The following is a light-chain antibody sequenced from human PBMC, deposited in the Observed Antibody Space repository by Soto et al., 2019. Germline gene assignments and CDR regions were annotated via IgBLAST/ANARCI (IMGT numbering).Light chain of an antibody. CDR3: QQYGNPPWT. CDR1: QSVSSN. V-gene: IGKV3-15*01. CDR2: GAS. J-gene: IGKJ1*01. Sequence: EIVMTQSPATLSVSPGERATLSCRASQSVSSNLAWYQQKPGQAPMLLIYGASTRATGIPARCSGSGSGTGFTLTISRLEAEDVAVYHCQQYGNPPWTFGLGTKVDIK.